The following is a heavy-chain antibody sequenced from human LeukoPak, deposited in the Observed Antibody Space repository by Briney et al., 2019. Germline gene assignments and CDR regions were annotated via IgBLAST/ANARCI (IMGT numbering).Heavy chain of an antibody. V-gene: IGHV4-34*01. CDR1: GGSFSGYY. CDR3: ARGGIAPPGYYYYYQMDV. CDR2: IDHSGST. Sequence: SETLSFTCAVYGGSFSGYYWSWIRQPPGKGLEWIGEIDHSGSTNYSPSLKSRVTISVDTSKNQFSLKLSSVTAADTAVYYCARGGIAPPGYYYYYQMDVWGKGTTVTVSS. D-gene: IGHD6-13*01. J-gene: IGHJ6*03.